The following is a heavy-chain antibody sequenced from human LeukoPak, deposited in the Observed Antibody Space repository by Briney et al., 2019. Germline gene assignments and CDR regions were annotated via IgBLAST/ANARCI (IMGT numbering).Heavy chain of an antibody. Sequence: SVEVSCKTSGGTFNSYSISWVRQAPGQGLEWMGGIIPVFGTLHYAQKFQGRVTITADESTTAVFMELSSLRSEDTAMCFCARDRGDWGQGTLVTVSS. CDR2: IIPVFGTL. J-gene: IGHJ4*02. CDR1: GGTFNSYS. CDR3: ARDRGD. V-gene: IGHV1-69*01. D-gene: IGHD3-10*01.